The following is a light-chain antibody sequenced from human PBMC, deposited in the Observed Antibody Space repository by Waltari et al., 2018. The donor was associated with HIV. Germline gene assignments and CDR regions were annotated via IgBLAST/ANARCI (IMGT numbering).Light chain of an antibody. V-gene: IGKV3-11*01. Sequence: EIVLTQSPVTLSLSTGERAPLSCRASQSLSHYLAWYQQMPGQAPKRLIYDASNRATGIPARFSGSGSGSDFTLTISSLEPEDFAVYYCQQRGDWPLTFGGGTKVEIK. CDR3: QQRGDWPLT. CDR2: DAS. J-gene: IGKJ4*01. CDR1: QSLSHY.